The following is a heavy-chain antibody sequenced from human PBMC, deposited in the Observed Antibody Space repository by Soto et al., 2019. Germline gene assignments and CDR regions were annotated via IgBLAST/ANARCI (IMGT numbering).Heavy chain of an antibody. Sequence: QVQLVQSGAEVKKPGSSVKVSCKTSGVSFNNNGIGWVRQAPGHGLEWMGGVSPPFRTSNYARKFQGRISITADASTGTVNIELTSLTSEDTVQYYCARVLYYGSGSYSPYGMDVWGQGTTVTVSS. CDR2: VSPPFRTS. D-gene: IGHD3-10*01. CDR1: GVSFNNNG. CDR3: ARVLYYGSGSYSPYGMDV. V-gene: IGHV1-69*01. J-gene: IGHJ6*02.